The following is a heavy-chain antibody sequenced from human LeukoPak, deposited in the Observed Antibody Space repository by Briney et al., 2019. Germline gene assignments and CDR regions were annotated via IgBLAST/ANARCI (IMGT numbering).Heavy chain of an antibody. D-gene: IGHD2-2*01. CDR3: ASSLSFIVVVPAAIGY. V-gene: IGHV3-30-3*01. Sequence: PGGSLRLSCVASGFTFSDYFMSWIRQAPGKGLEWVAVISYDGSNKYYADSVKGRFTISRDNSKNTLYLQMNSLRAEDTAVYYCASSLSFIVVVPAAIGYWGQGTLVTVSS. CDR1: GFTFSDYF. CDR2: ISYDGSNK. J-gene: IGHJ4*02.